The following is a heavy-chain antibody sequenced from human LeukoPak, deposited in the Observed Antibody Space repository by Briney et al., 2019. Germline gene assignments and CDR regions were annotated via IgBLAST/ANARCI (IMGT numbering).Heavy chain of an antibody. V-gene: IGHV4-39*07. CDR2: INHSGST. CDR3: ARGPRPVLRFLERVPRGRMDV. J-gene: IGHJ6*02. CDR1: GGSVSSGSYY. D-gene: IGHD3-3*01. Sequence: SETLSLTCTVSGGSVSSGSYYWSWIRQPPGKGLEWIGEINHSGSTNYNPSLKSRVTISVDTSKNQFSLKLSSVTAADTAVYYCARGPRPVLRFLERVPRGRMDVWGQGTTVTVSS.